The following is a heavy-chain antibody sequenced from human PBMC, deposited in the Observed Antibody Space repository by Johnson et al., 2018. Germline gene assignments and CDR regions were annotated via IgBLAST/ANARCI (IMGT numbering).Heavy chain of an antibody. D-gene: IGHD6-13*01. CDR1: GFTFSSYW. V-gene: IGHV3-7*01. J-gene: IGHJ1*01. Sequence: EVQLVESGGGLVQXGGSLRLSCAASGFTFSSYWMSWVRQAPGKGLEWVANIKQDGSEKYYVDSVKGRFTISRDNAKNSLYLQMNSLRAEDTAVYYCARDASSYSSSWPEYFQHWGQGTLVTVSS. CDR2: IKQDGSEK. CDR3: ARDASSYSSSWPEYFQH.